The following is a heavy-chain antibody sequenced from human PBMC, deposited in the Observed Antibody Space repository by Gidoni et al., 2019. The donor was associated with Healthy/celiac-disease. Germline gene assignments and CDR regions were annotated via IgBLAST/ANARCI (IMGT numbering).Heavy chain of an antibody. CDR3: ASGCSSTSCYNY. D-gene: IGHD2-2*02. CDR1: GFTFSSYS. CDR2: ISSSSSYI. J-gene: IGHJ4*02. Sequence: EVQLVESGGGLVKPGGSLRLSCAASGFTFSSYSMNWVRQAPGKGLEWVSSISSSSSYIYYADSVKGRFTISRDNAKNSLYLQMNSLRAEDTAVYYCASGCSSTSCYNYWGQGTLVTVSS. V-gene: IGHV3-21*01.